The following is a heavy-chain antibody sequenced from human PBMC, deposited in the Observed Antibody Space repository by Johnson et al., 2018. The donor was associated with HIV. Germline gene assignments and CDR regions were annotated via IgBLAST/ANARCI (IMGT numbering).Heavy chain of an antibody. V-gene: IGHV3-20*04. CDR1: GFTFDDYG. CDR2: INWNGGST. J-gene: IGHJ3*02. Sequence: VQLVESGGGVVRPGGSLRLSCAASGFTFDDYGMSWVRQAPGKGLEWVSGINWNGGSTGYADSVNGRGTISRDNAKNSLYLQMNGLRAEDTALYYCARASVQWELRDYDAFDIWGQGTMVTVSS. D-gene: IGHD1-26*01. CDR3: ARASVQWELRDYDAFDI.